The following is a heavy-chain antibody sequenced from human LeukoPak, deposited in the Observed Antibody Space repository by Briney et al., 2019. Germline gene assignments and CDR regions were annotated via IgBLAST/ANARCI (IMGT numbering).Heavy chain of an antibody. CDR2: IYYSGST. Sequence: SETLSLTCTVSGGSISSYYWSWIRQPPGKGLEWIGYIYYSGSTNYNPSLKSRVTISVDTSKNQFSLKLSSVTAADTAVYYCARGKGSSWYTTPYYYYMDVWGKGTTVTVSS. CDR1: GGSISSYY. J-gene: IGHJ6*03. D-gene: IGHD6-13*01. V-gene: IGHV4-59*01. CDR3: ARGKGSSWYTTPYYYYMDV.